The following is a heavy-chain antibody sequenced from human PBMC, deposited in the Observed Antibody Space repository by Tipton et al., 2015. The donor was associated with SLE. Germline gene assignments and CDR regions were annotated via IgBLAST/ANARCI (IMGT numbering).Heavy chain of an antibody. D-gene: IGHD1-26*01. CDR1: GGSINSSSYY. Sequence: PGLVKPSETLSLTCTVSGGSINSSSYYWGWIRQPPGKGLEWIGSIYYSGSTYYNPSLKSRVTISVDTSKNQFSLKLSSVTAADTAVYYCASLKWEPPFGYFDYWGQGTLVTVSS. V-gene: IGHV4-39*01. CDR2: IYYSGST. CDR3: ASLKWEPPFGYFDY. J-gene: IGHJ4*02.